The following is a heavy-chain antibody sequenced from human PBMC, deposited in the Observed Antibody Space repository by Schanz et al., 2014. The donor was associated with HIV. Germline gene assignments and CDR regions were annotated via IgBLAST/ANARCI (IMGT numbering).Heavy chain of an antibody. CDR1: GFIFSNHA. CDR2: IWDNGRVK. Sequence: VQLLESGGGLVQPGGSLRLSCVASGFIFSNHAMSWVRQAPGKGLEWVALIWDNGRVKLYADTVKGRFTISRDNSKNTLYLEMNSLRPEDTAVYYCARETSGFSTSWPPRYHYYGMDVWGQGTTVTVSS. D-gene: IGHD6-13*01. V-gene: IGHV3-33*08. J-gene: IGHJ6*02. CDR3: ARETSGFSTSWPPRYHYYGMDV.